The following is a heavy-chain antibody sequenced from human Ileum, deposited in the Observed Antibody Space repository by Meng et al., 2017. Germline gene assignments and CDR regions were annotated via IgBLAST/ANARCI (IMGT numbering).Heavy chain of an antibody. CDR3: ARDRDSSGYYPY. J-gene: IGHJ4*02. V-gene: IGHV4-30-4*01. Sequence: QVQLQESGPGLVKPPQTLSLTFTVSGGSISSGDYYWSWIRQPPGKGLEWIGYIYYSGSTYYNPSLKSRLTISVDTSKNQFSLKLSSVTAADTAVYYCARDRDSSGYYPYWGQGTLVTVSS. CDR1: GGSISSGDYY. D-gene: IGHD3-22*01. CDR2: IYYSGST.